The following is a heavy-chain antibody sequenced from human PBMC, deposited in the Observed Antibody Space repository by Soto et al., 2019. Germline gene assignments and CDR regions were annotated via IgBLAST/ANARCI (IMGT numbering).Heavy chain of an antibody. CDR2: TSDDGINK. J-gene: IGHJ4*02. CDR3: ARRLTTSVTAMGY. V-gene: IGHV3-30-3*01. CDR1: GFTFSDYA. Sequence: QVQLVESGGGVVQPGRSLRLSCSASGFTFSDYAIHWVRQAPGKGLEWVAVTSDDGINKYTADSVKGRFIISRDNSKNTVFLHMSSPRPEDTTVYYCARRLTTSVTAMGYWGQGTLVTVSS. D-gene: IGHD4-17*01.